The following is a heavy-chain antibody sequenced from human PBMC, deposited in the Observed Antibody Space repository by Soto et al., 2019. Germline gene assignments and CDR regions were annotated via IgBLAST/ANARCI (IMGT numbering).Heavy chain of an antibody. V-gene: IGHV4-59*01. CDR3: AREPLGMADAFDI. Sequence: SETLSLTCTVSGGSISSYYWSWIRQPPGKGLEWIGYIYYSGSTNYNPSLKSRVTISVDTSKNQFSLKLSSVTAADTAVYYCAREPLGMADAFDIWGQGTMVTVSS. CDR1: GGSISSYY. CDR2: IYYSGST. J-gene: IGHJ3*02. D-gene: IGHD3-16*01.